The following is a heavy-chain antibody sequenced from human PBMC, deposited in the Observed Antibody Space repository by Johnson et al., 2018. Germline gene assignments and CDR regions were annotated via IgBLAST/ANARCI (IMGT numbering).Heavy chain of an antibody. V-gene: IGHV3-30*04. D-gene: IGHD3-3*01. Sequence: QVQLVESGGGVVQPGRSLRLSCAASGFTFSSYAMHWVRQAPGKGLEWVAVISYDGTNKYYADSVKGRFTISRDNSRNTLYLQRNSLGGEDTDVYYCATGRFLEWLPTNEYFHHWGQGTLVTVSS. CDR3: ATGRFLEWLPTNEYFHH. J-gene: IGHJ1*01. CDR2: ISYDGTNK. CDR1: GFTFSSYA.